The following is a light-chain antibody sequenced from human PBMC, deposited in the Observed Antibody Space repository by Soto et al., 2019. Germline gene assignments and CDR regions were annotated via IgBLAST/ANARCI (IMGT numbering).Light chain of an antibody. CDR1: QSVSSSF. CDR2: GAS. CDR3: QKYGTSPIT. V-gene: IGKV3-20*01. Sequence: EIVLTQSPGTLSLSPGERATLSCRAGQSVSSSFLAWYQQKPGQAPRLLIYGASTRATGIPDRFSGSGSGTDFTLTISRLEPEDFAVYYCQKYGTSPITFGQGTRLEI. J-gene: IGKJ5*01.